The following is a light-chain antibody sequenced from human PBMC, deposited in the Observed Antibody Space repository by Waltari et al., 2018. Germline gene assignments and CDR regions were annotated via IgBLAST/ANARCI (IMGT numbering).Light chain of an antibody. CDR2: EVN. Sequence: QSALAQPASVSGSPGQSSAISCTGTSSDIGGYNYVSWYQQYPDKAPKLLIYEVNNRPPGVSTRFSGSKSGNSASLTISEIQAEDEADYYCSSYTNTFVVFGGGTKLTVL. J-gene: IGLJ2*01. CDR1: SSDIGGYNY. CDR3: SSYTNTFVV. V-gene: IGLV2-14*03.